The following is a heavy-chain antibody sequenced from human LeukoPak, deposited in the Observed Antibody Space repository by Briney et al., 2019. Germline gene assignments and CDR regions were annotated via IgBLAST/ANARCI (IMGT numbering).Heavy chain of an antibody. CDR1: GGSISSSSYY. V-gene: IGHV4-39*01. D-gene: IGHD3-9*01. CDR2: IYYSGST. CDR3: ARTYYDILTGYHFAFDI. Sequence: SETLSLTCTVSGGSISSSSYYWGWIRQPPGKGLEWIGSIYYSGSTYYNPSLKSRVTISVDTSKNQFSLKLSSVTAADTAVYYCARTYYDILTGYHFAFDIWGQGTMVTVSS. J-gene: IGHJ3*02.